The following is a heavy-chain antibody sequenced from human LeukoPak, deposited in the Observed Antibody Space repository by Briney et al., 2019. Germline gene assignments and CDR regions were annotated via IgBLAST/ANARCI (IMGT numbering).Heavy chain of an antibody. J-gene: IGHJ4*01. CDR2: TYYRSKWYN. CDR3: ARAAGAGPGTLSY. V-gene: IGHV6-1*01. CDR1: GDSISSNIVA. D-gene: IGHD6-13*01. Sequence: SQTLSLTCAISGDSISSNIVAWNWIRQSPSRGLEWLGRTYYRSKWYNEYAVSVNGRMTINPDTSKNQVSLQLNSVTPEDTAVYYCARAAGAGPGTLSYWGHGTLVTVSP.